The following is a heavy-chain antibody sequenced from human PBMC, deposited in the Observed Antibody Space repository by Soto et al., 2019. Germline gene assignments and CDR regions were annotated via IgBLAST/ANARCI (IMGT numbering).Heavy chain of an antibody. V-gene: IGHV1-46*01. CDR3: ALHQYKGPAATGRFDP. J-gene: IGHJ5*02. D-gene: IGHD2-15*01. Sequence: ASVKVSCKASGYTFTSYYMHWVRQAPGQGLEWMGIINPSGGSTSYAQKFQGRVTMTRDTSKNQFSLKLSSVTAADTAVYYCALHQYKGPAATGRFDPWGQGTLVTVSS. CDR1: GYTFTSYY. CDR2: INPSGGST.